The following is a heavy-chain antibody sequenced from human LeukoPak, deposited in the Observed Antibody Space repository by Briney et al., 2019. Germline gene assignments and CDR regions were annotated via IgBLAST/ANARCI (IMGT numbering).Heavy chain of an antibody. CDR1: GGSISSYY. CDR3: ARRGGELGNDAFDI. D-gene: IGHD1-26*01. Sequence: SETLSLTCTVSGGSISSYYWSWIRQPPGKGLEWIGYIYYSGSTNYNPSLKSRVTISVDTSKNQFSLKLSSVTAAGTAVYYCARRGGELGNDAFDIWGQGTMVTVSS. V-gene: IGHV4-59*01. CDR2: IYYSGST. J-gene: IGHJ3*02.